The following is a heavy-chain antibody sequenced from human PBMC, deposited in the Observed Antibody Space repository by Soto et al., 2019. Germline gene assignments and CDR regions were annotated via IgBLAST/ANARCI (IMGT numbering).Heavy chain of an antibody. CDR1: GFTFSSYA. J-gene: IGHJ3*02. Sequence: GSLRLSCAASGFTFSSYAMHWVRQAPGKGLEYVSAISSNGGSTYYANSVKGRFTISRDNSKNTLYLQMGSLRAEDMAVYYCAQGRGDYDAFDIWGQGTMVTVSS. CDR2: ISSNGGST. CDR3: AQGRGDYDAFDI. V-gene: IGHV3-64*01. D-gene: IGHD4-17*01.